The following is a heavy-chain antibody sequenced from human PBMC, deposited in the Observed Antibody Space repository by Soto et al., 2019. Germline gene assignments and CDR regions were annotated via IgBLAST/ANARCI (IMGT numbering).Heavy chain of an antibody. CDR2: IDYSGSA. J-gene: IGHJ4*02. Sequence: QVQLQESGPGLVKPSQTLSLTCTVSGGSISSGPYYWSRIRQQPGKGLEWTGYIDYSGSAYYNPSLNRRHSISVDTSKNQFSLKLSSVTAADTAVYYCARGRPTTVTYYFDYRGQGTLVTVSS. D-gene: IGHD4-17*01. V-gene: IGHV4-31*03. CDR3: ARGRPTTVTYYFDY. CDR1: GGSISSGPYY.